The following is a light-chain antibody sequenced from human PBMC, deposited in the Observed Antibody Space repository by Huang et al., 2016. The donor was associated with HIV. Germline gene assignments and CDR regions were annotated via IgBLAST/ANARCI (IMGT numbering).Light chain of an antibody. J-gene: IGKJ2*01. Sequence: EIVMTQSPATLSVSPGEGATLSCRPSQSVGTHLAWYQHKPGQAPRLLIHGASTRATGVPARFSGSGSGTEFTLTISTLQSEDFAVYYCQQYNSWPPNTFGQGTNLEI. V-gene: IGKV3-15*01. CDR1: QSVGTH. CDR2: GAS. CDR3: QQYNSWPPNT.